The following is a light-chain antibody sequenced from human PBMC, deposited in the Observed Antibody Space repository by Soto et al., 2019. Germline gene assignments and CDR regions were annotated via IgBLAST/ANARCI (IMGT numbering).Light chain of an antibody. V-gene: IGLV2-14*01. CDR1: SNDVGGFNY. CDR3: SSHTSISTVV. Sequence: QSALTQPASVSGSPGQSITISCTGTSNDVGGFNYVSWYQQHPGKAPKLMIYEVRNRPSGVSNRFSGSKSGNTASLTISGLQAEDEADYYCSSHTSISTVVFGGGTKLTVL. J-gene: IGLJ3*02. CDR2: EVR.